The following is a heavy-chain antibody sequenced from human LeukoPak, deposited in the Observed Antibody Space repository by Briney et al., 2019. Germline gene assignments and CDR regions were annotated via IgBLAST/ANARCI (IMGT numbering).Heavy chain of an antibody. CDR2: INPSGGST. D-gene: IGHD2-2*01. Sequence: ASVKVSCKASGYTFTSYYMHWVRQAPGQGLEWMGIINPSGGSTSYAQKFQGRVTMTRDMSTSTVYMELSSLRSEDTAVYYCARDGACTSTSCFGYYYYYMDVWGKGTTVTISS. J-gene: IGHJ6*03. CDR1: GYTFTSYY. V-gene: IGHV1-46*01. CDR3: ARDGACTSTSCFGYYYYYMDV.